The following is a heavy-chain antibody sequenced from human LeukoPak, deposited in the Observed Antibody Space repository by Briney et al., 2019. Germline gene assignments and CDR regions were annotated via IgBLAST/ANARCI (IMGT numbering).Heavy chain of an antibody. CDR3: ARATYYYDSSGYYHPGYFDY. J-gene: IGHJ4*02. D-gene: IGHD3-22*01. Sequence: GASVKVSCKASGYTVTSYGISWVRQAPGQGLEWMGWISAYNGNTNYAQKLQGRVTITTDTSTSTAYMELRSLRSDDTAVYYCARATYYYDSSGYYHPGYFDYTGQGTLVTVSS. CDR2: ISAYNGNT. V-gene: IGHV1-18*01. CDR1: GYTVTSYG.